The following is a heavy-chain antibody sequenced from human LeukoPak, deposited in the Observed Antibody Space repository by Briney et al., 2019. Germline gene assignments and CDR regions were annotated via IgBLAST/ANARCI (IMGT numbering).Heavy chain of an antibody. CDR2: INHSGST. CDR1: GGSFSGYY. D-gene: IGHD3-10*01. CDR3: AREKENLPIFRVRRVWFDP. J-gene: IGHJ5*02. Sequence: SETLSLTCAVFGGSFSGYYWSWIRQPPGKGLEWIGEINHSGSTNYNPSLKSRVTISVDTSKNQFSLKLSSVTAADTAVYYCAREKENLPIFRVRRVWFDPWGQGTLVTVSS. V-gene: IGHV4-34*01.